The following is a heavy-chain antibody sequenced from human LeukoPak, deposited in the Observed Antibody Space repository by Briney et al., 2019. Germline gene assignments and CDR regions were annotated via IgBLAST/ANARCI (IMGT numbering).Heavy chain of an antibody. Sequence: GESLKISCKGSGYSFTNYWIGWVRQMPGKGLEWMGIIYPGDSDTRYSPSFQGRVTISADKSISTAYLQWSSLKASDTAMYYCARHEGGYYSRRSPIDHWGQGTLVTVSS. CDR2: IYPGDSDT. D-gene: IGHD3-22*01. CDR3: ARHEGGYYSRRSPIDH. CDR1: GYSFTNYW. V-gene: IGHV5-51*01. J-gene: IGHJ4*02.